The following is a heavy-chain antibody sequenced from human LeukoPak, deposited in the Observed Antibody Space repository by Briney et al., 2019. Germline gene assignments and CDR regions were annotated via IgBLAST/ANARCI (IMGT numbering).Heavy chain of an antibody. D-gene: IGHD3-22*01. CDR3: AKGSYYDSSGSFYFDY. Sequence: GGSLRLSCAASGFTFSSYAMSWVRQAPGKGLEWVSDISGSGDNTYYADSVKGRFTISRENSKNTLYVQVNSLGTEDTAAYYCAKGSYYDSSGSFYFDYWGQGTLVTVSS. J-gene: IGHJ4*02. CDR1: GFTFSSYA. V-gene: IGHV3-23*01. CDR2: ISGSGDNT.